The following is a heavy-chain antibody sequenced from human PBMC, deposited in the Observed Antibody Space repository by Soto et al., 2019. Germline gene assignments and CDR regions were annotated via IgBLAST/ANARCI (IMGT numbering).Heavy chain of an antibody. CDR3: TRWNGDADY. CDR1: GFRYSTYG. J-gene: IGHJ4*02. Sequence: EVQLLESGGGLVQPGGSLRLSCAVSGFRYSTYGVTWVRQAPGEGLEWVSGVSGGSGTTHYKDSVRGRFTVTGDNSKNTVHLEMNSLRLEDTAVFYFTRWNGDADYWGQGTLVTVSS. D-gene: IGHD1-1*01. V-gene: IGHV3-23*01. CDR2: VSGGSGTT.